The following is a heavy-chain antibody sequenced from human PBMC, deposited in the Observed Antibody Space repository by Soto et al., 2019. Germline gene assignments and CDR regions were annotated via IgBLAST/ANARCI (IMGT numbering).Heavy chain of an antibody. J-gene: IGHJ3*02. Sequence: SETLSLTCTVSGGSISSGSYYWSWIRQPPGKGLEWIGYIYYSGSTNYNPSLKSRVTISVDTSKNQFSLKLSSVTAADTAVYYCARSTPDQDIVLIAPFDIWGQGTMVTVSS. CDR1: GGSISSGSYY. CDR3: ARSTPDQDIVLIAPFDI. D-gene: IGHD2-8*01. V-gene: IGHV4-61*01. CDR2: IYYSGST.